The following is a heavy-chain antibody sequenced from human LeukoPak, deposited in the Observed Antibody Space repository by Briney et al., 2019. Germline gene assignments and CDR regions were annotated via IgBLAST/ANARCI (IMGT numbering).Heavy chain of an antibody. Sequence: PGGSLRLSCAASGFTFSDYYMTWIRQAPGKGLEWVANIKQDGSEKYHVDSVKGRFTISRDNAKNSLYLQMNSLRAEDTAVYYCARDCSGDSCYGFGFGYWGQGTLVTVSS. CDR1: GFTFSDYY. D-gene: IGHD2-15*01. CDR3: ARDCSGDSCYGFGFGY. V-gene: IGHV3-7*01. CDR2: IKQDGSEK. J-gene: IGHJ4*02.